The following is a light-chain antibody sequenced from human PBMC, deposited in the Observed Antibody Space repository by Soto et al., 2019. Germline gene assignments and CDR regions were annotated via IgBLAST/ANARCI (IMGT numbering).Light chain of an antibody. J-gene: IGKJ4*01. CDR1: QGISTY. Sequence: DIHMTQSPSFLSPSVGDRVTITCRASQGISTYLAWYHQKPGKVPKLLIYAASTLQSGVPSRFSGSGSGTDFTLTISSLQPEDVATYYCQKYNCAPLTFGGGTKVDIK. CDR3: QKYNCAPLT. V-gene: IGKV1-27*01. CDR2: AAS.